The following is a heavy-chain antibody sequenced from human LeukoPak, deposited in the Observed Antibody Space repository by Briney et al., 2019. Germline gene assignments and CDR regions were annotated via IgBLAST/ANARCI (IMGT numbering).Heavy chain of an antibody. V-gene: IGHV1-2*02. CDR3: ARRPRGSSWYYFDY. D-gene: IGHD6-13*01. J-gene: IGHJ4*02. CDR1: GYTFTGYY. Sequence: GASVKVSCKASGYTFTGYYMHWVRQAPGQGLEWMGWINPNSGGTNYAQKFQGRVTMTRDTSISTAYMALSRLRSDDTAVYYCARRPRGSSWYYFDYWGQGTLVTVSS. CDR2: INPNSGGT.